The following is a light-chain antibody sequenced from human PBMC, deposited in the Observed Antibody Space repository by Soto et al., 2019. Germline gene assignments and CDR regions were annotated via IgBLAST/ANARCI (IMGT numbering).Light chain of an antibody. CDR2: AVS. CDR3: CSYVGSDTYVI. J-gene: IGLJ2*01. CDR1: SNDVGGYNY. V-gene: IGLV2-14*01. Sequence: QSALTQPASVSGSPGQSITISCSGTSNDVGGYNYVSWYQQHPGKAPNLMIYAVSNRPSGVSNRFSGSKSGNTASLTISGLQPEDEAHYYCCSYVGSDTYVIFGGGTKLTVL.